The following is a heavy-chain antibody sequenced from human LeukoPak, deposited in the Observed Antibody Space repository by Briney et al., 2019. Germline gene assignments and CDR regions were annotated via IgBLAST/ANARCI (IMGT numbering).Heavy chain of an antibody. D-gene: IGHD3-10*01. CDR1: GITFSSHW. V-gene: IGHV3-74*01. CDR3: ARDPHGGFWGDSVSGGTHDAFDI. J-gene: IGHJ3*02. CDR2: INSDGSSL. Sequence: GGSLRLSCAASGITFSSHWMHWVRQAPGKGLVWVSRINSDGSSLIYADSVKGRFTISRDNAKNTLYLQMTSLRAEDTAVYYCARDPHGGFWGDSVSGGTHDAFDIWGQGTLVTVSS.